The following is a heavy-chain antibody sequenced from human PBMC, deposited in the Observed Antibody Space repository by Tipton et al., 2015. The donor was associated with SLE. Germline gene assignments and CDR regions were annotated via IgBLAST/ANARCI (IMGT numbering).Heavy chain of an antibody. D-gene: IGHD1-26*01. CDR3: WRDGKEDAFDF. J-gene: IGHJ3*01. CDR2: ISAYNGNA. V-gene: IGHV1-18*04. Sequence: QLVQSGAEVKKPGASVKVSCKASGYTFTDNDISWVRQAPGQGIEWMGWISAYNGNAKYVQTLQGRVTMTTDTSTTTAYMELRSLRSDDPAIYYCWRDGKEDAFDFWGQGTMVTVSS. CDR1: GYTFTDND.